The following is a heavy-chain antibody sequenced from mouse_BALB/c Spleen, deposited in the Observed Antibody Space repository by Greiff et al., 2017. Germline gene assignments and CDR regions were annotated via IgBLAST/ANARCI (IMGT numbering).Heavy chain of an antibody. CDR3: ARVLPYYGNFDY. D-gene: IGHD2-10*01. Sequence: EVKLEESGGGLVQPGGSLRLSCATSGFTFTDYYMSWVRQPPGKALEWLGFIRNKANGYTTEYSESVKGRFTISRDNSQSILYLQMNTLRAEDSATYYCARVLPYYGNFDYWGQGTTLTVSS. V-gene: IGHV7-3*02. CDR1: GFTFTDYY. J-gene: IGHJ2*01. CDR2: IRNKANGYTT.